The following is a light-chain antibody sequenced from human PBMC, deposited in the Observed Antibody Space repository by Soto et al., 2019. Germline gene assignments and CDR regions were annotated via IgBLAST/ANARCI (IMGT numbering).Light chain of an antibody. J-gene: IGLJ2*01. CDR2: EVS. Sequence: QSVLTQPASVSGSPGQSITISCTGTSSDVGGYKYVSWYQQHPDKAPKLIIFEVSNRPSGISSRFSGSKSGNTASLTISGLQAEEEAVYYWASYTSSSSSVIFGRGTKLPVL. CDR1: SSDVGGYKY. V-gene: IGLV2-14*01. CDR3: ASYTSSSSSVI.